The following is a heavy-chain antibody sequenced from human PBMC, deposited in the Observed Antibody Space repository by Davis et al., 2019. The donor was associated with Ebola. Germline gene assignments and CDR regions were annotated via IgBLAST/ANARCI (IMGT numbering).Heavy chain of an antibody. J-gene: IGHJ4*02. CDR2: IWYDGSNK. Sequence: GESLKISCAASGFIFSDFGMHWVRQAPGRGLEWVAVIWYDGSNKYYGDSVKGRFTISRDNSKNTLYLQMNSLRAEDTAVYFCARAPTFAGIDIVSYYFDYWGQGTLVTVSS. CDR3: ARAPTFAGIDIVSYYFDY. D-gene: IGHD2/OR15-2a*01. CDR1: GFIFSDFG. V-gene: IGHV3-33*01.